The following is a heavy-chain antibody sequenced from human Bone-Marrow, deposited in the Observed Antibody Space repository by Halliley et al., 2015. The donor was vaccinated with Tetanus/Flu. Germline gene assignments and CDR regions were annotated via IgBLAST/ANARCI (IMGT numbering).Heavy chain of an antibody. CDR3: ARSQFYDVLTGYYPAYFDN. Sequence: YPGDSDTRYAQPFQGQVTISVDKSMNTAYLQWSSLKASDTAIYFCARSQFYDVLTGYYPAYFDNWGQGTLVTVSS. V-gene: IGHV5-51*01. D-gene: IGHD3-9*01. J-gene: IGHJ4*02. CDR2: YPGDSDT.